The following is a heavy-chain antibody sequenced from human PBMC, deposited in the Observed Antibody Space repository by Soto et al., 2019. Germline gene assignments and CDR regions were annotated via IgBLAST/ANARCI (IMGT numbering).Heavy chain of an antibody. CDR3: ASPVAGTGYYYGMDV. J-gene: IGHJ6*02. Sequence: GESLKISCKGSGYSFTSYWTGWVRQMPGKGLEWMGIIYPGDSDTRYSPSFQGQVTISADKSISTAYLQWSSLKASDTAMYYCASPVAGTGYYYGMDVWGQGTTVTVSS. CDR2: IYPGDSDT. D-gene: IGHD6-19*01. CDR1: GYSFTSYW. V-gene: IGHV5-51*01.